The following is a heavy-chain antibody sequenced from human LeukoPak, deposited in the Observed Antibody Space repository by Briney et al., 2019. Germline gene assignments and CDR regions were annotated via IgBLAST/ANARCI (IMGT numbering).Heavy chain of an antibody. V-gene: IGHV3-7*03. CDR1: GFTFSSYW. D-gene: IGHD6-13*01. CDR3: ARDLGSSWAGLNYFDY. J-gene: IGHJ4*02. CDR2: IKQDGSEK. Sequence: GGSLRLSCAASGFTFSSYWMSWVRQAPGKGLEWVANIKQDGSEKYYVDSVKGRFTISRGNAKNSLYLQMNSLRAEDTAVYYCARDLGSSWAGLNYFDYWGQGTLVTVSS.